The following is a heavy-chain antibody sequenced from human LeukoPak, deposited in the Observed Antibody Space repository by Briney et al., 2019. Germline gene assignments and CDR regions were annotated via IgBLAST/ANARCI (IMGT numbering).Heavy chain of an antibody. D-gene: IGHD2-21*02. V-gene: IGHV1-24*01. CDR2: FEPEDGET. CDR3: ATLGGDQTFDI. Sequence: GASVIVSCKVSGYTLTDLSMHRVRQAPGKGLEWMGGFEPEDGETIYAQKFQGRVTMTEDTSTDTAYVELSSLRSEDTAVYYCATLGGDQTFDIWGQGTMVTVSS. CDR1: GYTLTDLS. J-gene: IGHJ3*02.